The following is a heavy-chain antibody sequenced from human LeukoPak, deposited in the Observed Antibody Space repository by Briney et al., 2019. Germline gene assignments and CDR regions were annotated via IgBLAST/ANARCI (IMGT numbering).Heavy chain of an antibody. CDR3: AILWFGDEDSFDI. J-gene: IGHJ3*02. CDR1: GYTFTNYG. D-gene: IGHD3-10*01. V-gene: IGHV1-18*01. Sequence: ASVKVSCKASGYTFTNYGISWVRQAPGQGLEWMGWIGAYNGNTNYAQNVQGRVTMTTDTSKNTAYMELRSLRPDDTAVYYCAILWFGDEDSFDIWGQGTMVTVSS. CDR2: IGAYNGNT.